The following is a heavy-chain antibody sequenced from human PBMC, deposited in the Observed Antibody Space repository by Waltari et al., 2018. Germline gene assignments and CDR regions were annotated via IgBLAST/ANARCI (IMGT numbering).Heavy chain of an antibody. D-gene: IGHD2-2*01. CDR1: GFSLSTSGMC. CDR3: ARLIVVVPAATSYYYYGMDV. V-gene: IGHV2-70*15. Sequence: QVTLRESGPALVKPTQTLTLTCTFSGFSLSTSGMCVSWIRQPPGKALEWLARIDWDDDKYYSTSLKTRRTISKDTSKNQVVLTMTNMDPVDTATYYCARLIVVVPAATSYYYYGMDVWGQGTTVTVSS. J-gene: IGHJ6*02. CDR2: IDWDDDK.